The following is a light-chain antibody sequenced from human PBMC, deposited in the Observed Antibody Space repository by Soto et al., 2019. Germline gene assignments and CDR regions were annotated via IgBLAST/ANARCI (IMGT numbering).Light chain of an antibody. CDR3: QQSDSLWT. V-gene: IGKV1-5*03. Sequence: DIQMTQSPSTLSASVGDTVTITCRASQSISSWLAWYQQKPGKAPKLLIYKASRLQTGVPSRFTGSGSGTEFTLTISSLQPDDFATYYCQQSDSLWTFGQGTKVEIK. CDR2: KAS. CDR1: QSISSW. J-gene: IGKJ1*01.